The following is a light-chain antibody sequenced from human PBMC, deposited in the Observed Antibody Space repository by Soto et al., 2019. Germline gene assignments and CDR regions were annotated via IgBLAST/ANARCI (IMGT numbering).Light chain of an antibody. J-gene: IGLJ3*02. CDR2: DVN. Sequence: QSVLTQPASVSGSPGQSITISCTGTSSDVGGYDFFSWYQHHPGKVPKLIIYDVNIRPSGLSNRFSGSKSGNTASLTISGLQTEDEADYYCSSYTSSHTRVFGTGTKLTVL. CDR1: SSDVGGYDF. V-gene: IGLV2-14*01. CDR3: SSYTSSHTRV.